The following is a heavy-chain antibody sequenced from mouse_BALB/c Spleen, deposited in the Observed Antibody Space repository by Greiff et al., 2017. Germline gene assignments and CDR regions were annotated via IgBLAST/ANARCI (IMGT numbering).Heavy chain of an antibody. J-gene: IGHJ3*01. CDR3: AKEGYDVPFAY. D-gene: IGHD2-2*01. CDR2: IYPYNGGT. V-gene: IGHV1S29*02. Sequence: EVQLQQSGPELVKPGASVKISCKASGYTFTDYNMHWVKQSHGKSLEWIGYIYPYNGGTGYNQKFKSKATLTVDNSSSTAYMELRSLTSEDSAVYYCAKEGYDVPFAYWGQGTLVTVSA. CDR1: GYTFTDYN.